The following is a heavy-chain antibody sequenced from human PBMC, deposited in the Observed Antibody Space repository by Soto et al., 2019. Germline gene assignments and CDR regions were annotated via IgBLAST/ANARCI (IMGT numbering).Heavy chain of an antibody. J-gene: IGHJ4*02. CDR3: ARFLRVRGLIRTYYFDY. CDR2: INHSGST. V-gene: IGHV4-34*01. D-gene: IGHD3-10*01. CDR1: GGSFSGYY. Sequence: PSETLSLTCAVYGGSFSGYYWSWIRQPPGKGLEWIGEINHSGSTNYNPSLKSRVTISVDTSKNQFSLKLSSVTAADTAVYYCARFLRVRGLIRTYYFDYWGQGTLVTVSS.